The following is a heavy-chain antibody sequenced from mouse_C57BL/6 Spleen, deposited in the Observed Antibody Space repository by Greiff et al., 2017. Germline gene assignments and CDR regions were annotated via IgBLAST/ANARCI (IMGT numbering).Heavy chain of an antibody. V-gene: IGHV5-12*01. CDR1: GFTFSDYY. J-gene: IGHJ3*01. Sequence: EVMLVESGGGLVQPGGSLKLSCAASGFTFSDYYMYWVRQTPEKRLEWVAYISNGGGSTYYPYTVTGRFPISRDNAKNTLYLQMSRLKSEDTAMYYWARQRGYSNYEGVGCAYWGQGTLVTVSA. D-gene: IGHD2-5*01. CDR2: ISNGGGST. CDR3: ARQRGYSNYEGVGCAY.